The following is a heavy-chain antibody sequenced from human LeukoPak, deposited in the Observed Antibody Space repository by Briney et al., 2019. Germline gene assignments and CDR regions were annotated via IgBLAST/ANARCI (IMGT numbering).Heavy chain of an antibody. CDR3: AKDRASVDTACDY. D-gene: IGHD5-18*01. V-gene: IGHV3-30*18. CDR1: GFTFSSYG. J-gene: IGHJ4*02. CDR2: ISHDGSNK. Sequence: GRSLRLSCAASGFTFSSYGMHWVRQAPGKGLEWVAVISHDGSNKYYADSVKGRFTISRDNSKNTLYLQMDSLRAEDTAVYYCAKDRASVDTACDYWGQGTLVTVSS.